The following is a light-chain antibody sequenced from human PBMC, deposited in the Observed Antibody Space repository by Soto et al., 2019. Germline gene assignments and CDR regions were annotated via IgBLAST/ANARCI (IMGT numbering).Light chain of an antibody. CDR3: QQYNDYVNS. V-gene: IGKV1D-13*01. CDR1: QDIRGA. J-gene: IGKJ2*01. CDR2: DVS. Sequence: AIQVTQSPSSLSASVGDRVTITCRASQDIRGALAWYQQKPGKAPKLLIYDVSTLESGVPSRFSGSGSGTEFTLTITSLQPEDFGTYYCQQYNDYVNSFGQGTKLEMK.